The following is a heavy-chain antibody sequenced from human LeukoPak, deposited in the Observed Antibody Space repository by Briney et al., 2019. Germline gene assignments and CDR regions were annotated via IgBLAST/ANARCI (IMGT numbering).Heavy chain of an antibody. J-gene: IGHJ6*02. D-gene: IGHD6-13*01. V-gene: IGHV1-18*01. CDR1: GYTFTSYG. CDR3: ARGKDSSSWYHYYYGMDV. Sequence: ASVKVSCKASGYTFTSYGISWMRQAPGQGLEWMGWISTYNGNTDYAQKLQGRVTITTDTSTSTAYMELRSLRSDDTAVYYCARGKDSSSWYHYYYGMDVWGQGTTVTVSS. CDR2: ISTYNGNT.